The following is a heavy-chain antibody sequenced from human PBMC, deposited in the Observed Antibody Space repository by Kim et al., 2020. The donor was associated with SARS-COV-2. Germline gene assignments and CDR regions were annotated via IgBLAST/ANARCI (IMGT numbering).Heavy chain of an antibody. V-gene: IGHV3-21*04. D-gene: IGHD5-12*01. Sequence: GGSLRLSCAASGFTFSSYSMNWVRQAPGKGLEWVSSISSSSSYIYYADSVKGRFTISRDNAKNSLYLQMNSLRAEDTAVYYCARDADSGYDWGYFDYWGQGTLVTVSS. CDR1: GFTFSSYS. CDR3: ARDADSGYDWGYFDY. J-gene: IGHJ4*02. CDR2: ISSSSSYI.